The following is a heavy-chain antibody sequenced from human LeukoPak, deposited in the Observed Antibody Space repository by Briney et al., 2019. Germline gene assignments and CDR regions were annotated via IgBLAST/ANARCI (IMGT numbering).Heavy chain of an antibody. Sequence: SGGSLRLSCAASGFPFSSYAMSWVRQAPGKGLVWVSDLCESGGSKYYADSVRGRYTNSRDNSNNTLRLQMNSQRAEDTSLFYCAPRIGFEGYWGQGTLVTVSS. J-gene: IGHJ4*02. CDR1: GFPFSSYA. CDR3: APRIGFEGY. CDR2: LCESGGSK. V-gene: IGHV3-23*01. D-gene: IGHD2/OR15-2a*01.